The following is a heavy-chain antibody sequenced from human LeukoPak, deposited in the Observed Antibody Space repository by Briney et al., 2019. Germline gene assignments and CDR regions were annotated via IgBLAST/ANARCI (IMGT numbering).Heavy chain of an antibody. CDR1: GFPFSSFA. CDR2: ITNSGGTT. V-gene: IGHV3-64D*09. Sequence: GGSLRLSCSASGFPFSSFALHWVRQAPGKGLDYVSGITNSGGTTNYADSVKGRFTISRDDSKNTLYLQMSSVRVEDTAVYYCVKDLYDILTGPGDDWGQGTLVTVSS. J-gene: IGHJ4*02. D-gene: IGHD3-9*01. CDR3: VKDLYDILTGPGDD.